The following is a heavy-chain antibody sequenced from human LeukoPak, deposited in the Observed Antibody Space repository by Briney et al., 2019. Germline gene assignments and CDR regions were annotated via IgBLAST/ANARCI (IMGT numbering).Heavy chain of an antibody. CDR1: GFTFSDSP. CDR2: IRGKADGSAT. D-gene: IGHD3-22*01. CDR3: ANSPSGYYYPSWFDP. Sequence: GGSLRLSCAAAGFTFSDSPIHWVRQASGKGLDWVGRIRGKADGSATAYSTSVKGRFIISRDDSMNTAYLQMNGLKAEDTAVYYCANSPSGYYYPSWFDPWGQGTLVTVSS. V-gene: IGHV3-73*01. J-gene: IGHJ5*02.